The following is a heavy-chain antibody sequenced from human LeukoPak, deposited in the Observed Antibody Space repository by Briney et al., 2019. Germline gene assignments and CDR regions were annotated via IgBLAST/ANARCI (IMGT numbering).Heavy chain of an antibody. Sequence: GGSLRPSCAASGFTFSSYEMNWVRQAPGKGLEWVSYISSSGSTIYYADSVKDRFTISRDNAKNSLYLQMNSLRAEDTAVYYCARDSHYDFWSGPSFDYWGQGTLVTVSS. CDR1: GFTFSSYE. CDR2: ISSSGSTI. V-gene: IGHV3-48*03. J-gene: IGHJ4*02. D-gene: IGHD3-3*01. CDR3: ARDSHYDFWSGPSFDY.